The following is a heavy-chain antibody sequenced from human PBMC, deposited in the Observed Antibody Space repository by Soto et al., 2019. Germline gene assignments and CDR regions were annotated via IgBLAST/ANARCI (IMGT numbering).Heavy chain of an antibody. CDR2: IKEAGSER. CDR1: GFSFGTYW. V-gene: IGHV3-7*03. CDR3: ARDGGPGTSCGEARAGYFDC. D-gene: IGHD2-21*01. J-gene: IGHJ4*02. Sequence: EGSLRLSCAVSGFSFGTYWLSGVRQAPGKGLEWLASIKEAGSERYYLDSVKGRFTISRDNAKDSLSLQLNSLRGEDTAFYYCARDGGPGTSCGEARAGYFDCRGQGSWVTVS.